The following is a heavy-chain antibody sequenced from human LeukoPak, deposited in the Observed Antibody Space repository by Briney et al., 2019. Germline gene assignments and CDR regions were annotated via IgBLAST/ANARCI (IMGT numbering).Heavy chain of an antibody. Sequence: GASVTVSCKASGYTFTTYAINWVRQAPGQGLEWMGWINTHTGNPTYAQGFTGRFVFSLDTSVTTAYLQISSLKPEDTAVYYCARGYCSGGSCPNWFDPWGQGTLVTVSS. V-gene: IGHV7-4-1*02. CDR2: INTHTGNP. CDR1: GYTFTTYA. CDR3: ARGYCSGGSCPNWFDP. J-gene: IGHJ5*02. D-gene: IGHD2-15*01.